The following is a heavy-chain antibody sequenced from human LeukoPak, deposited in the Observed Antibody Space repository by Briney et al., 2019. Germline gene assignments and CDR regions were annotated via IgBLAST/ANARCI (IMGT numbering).Heavy chain of an antibody. Sequence: PSETLSLTCTVSGGSISSYYWSWIRQPPGKELEWIGYIYYSGSTNYNPSLKSRVTISVDTSKNQFSLKLSSVPAADTAVYYCARVHYDSSGYPLLYYFDYWGQGTLVTVSS. V-gene: IGHV4-59*01. D-gene: IGHD3-22*01. CDR1: GGSISSYY. CDR2: IYYSGST. CDR3: ARVHYDSSGYPLLYYFDY. J-gene: IGHJ4*02.